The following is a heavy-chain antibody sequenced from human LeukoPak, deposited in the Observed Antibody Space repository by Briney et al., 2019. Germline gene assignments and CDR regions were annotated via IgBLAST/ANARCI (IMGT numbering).Heavy chain of an antibody. CDR3: ARVAHSGLYYYYMAV. CDR1: GGSISSYY. D-gene: IGHD3-10*01. V-gene: IGHV4-59*01. CDR2: IYYSGST. Sequence: AETLSLTCTVSGGSISSYYWSWIRQPPGKGLEWIGYIYYSGSTNYNPSLKSRVTISVDTSKNQFSLKLSSVTAADTAVYYCARVAHSGLYYYYMAVWGKGTTVTVSS. J-gene: IGHJ6*03.